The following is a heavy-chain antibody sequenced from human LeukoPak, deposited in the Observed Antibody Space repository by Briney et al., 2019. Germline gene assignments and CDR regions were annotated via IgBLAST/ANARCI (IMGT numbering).Heavy chain of an antibody. Sequence: PGGSLRLSCAASGFTFSNYEMNWVRQAPGKGLEWVSYITSSGSIMYYPDSVKGRFTISRDNAKSSLYLQMNSLRAEDTAVYYCAREGDYGDSDYWGQGTLVTVSS. D-gene: IGHD4-17*01. CDR3: AREGDYGDSDY. CDR2: ITSSGSIM. CDR1: GFTFSNYE. J-gene: IGHJ4*02. V-gene: IGHV3-48*03.